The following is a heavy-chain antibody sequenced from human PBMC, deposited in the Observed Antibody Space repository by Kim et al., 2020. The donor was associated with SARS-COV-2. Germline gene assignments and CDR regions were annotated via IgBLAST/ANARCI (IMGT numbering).Heavy chain of an antibody. CDR2: IIPIFGTA. CDR3: ARDPHYYDFWSGYSKIELNYYYYGMDV. Sequence: SVKVSCKASGGTFSSYAISWVRQAPGQGLEWMGGIIPIFGTANYAQKFQGRVTITADESTSTAYMELSSLRSEDTAVYYCARDPHYYDFWSGYSKIELNYYYYGMDVWGQGTTVTVSS. V-gene: IGHV1-69*13. J-gene: IGHJ6*02. D-gene: IGHD3-3*01. CDR1: GGTFSSYA.